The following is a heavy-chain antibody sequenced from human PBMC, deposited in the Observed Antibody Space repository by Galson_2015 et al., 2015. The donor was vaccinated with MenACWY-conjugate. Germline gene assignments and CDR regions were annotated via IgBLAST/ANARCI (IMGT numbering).Heavy chain of an antibody. V-gene: IGHV4-4*02. CDR1: GGSISSSNW. CDR3: ARGNVLRYFDWLLQGYYFDY. J-gene: IGHJ4*02. CDR2: IYHSGST. Sequence: ATLSLTCAVSGGSISSSNWWRWVRPPPGQGLEWIGEIYHSGSTNYNPSLKSRVTISVDKSKNQFSLKLSSVTAADTAVYYCARGNVLRYFDWLLQGYYFDYWGQGTLVTVSS. D-gene: IGHD3-9*01.